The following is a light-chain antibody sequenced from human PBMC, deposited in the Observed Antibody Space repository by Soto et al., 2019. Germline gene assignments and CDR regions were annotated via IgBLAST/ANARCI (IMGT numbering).Light chain of an antibody. CDR2: GNN. CDR3: QSYDSSLSGHVV. V-gene: IGLV1-40*01. J-gene: IGLJ2*01. Sequence: QSVLTQPPSVSGAPGQRVTISCTGSSSNIGAGYDVHWYQQRPGTAPKLLIFGNNNRPSGVPDRFSGSKSGTSASLAITGLQAEDEGDYYCQSYDSSLSGHVVFGGGTKLTVL. CDR1: SSNIGAGYD.